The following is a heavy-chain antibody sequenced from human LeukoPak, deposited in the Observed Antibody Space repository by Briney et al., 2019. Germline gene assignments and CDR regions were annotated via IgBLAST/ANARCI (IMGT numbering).Heavy chain of an antibody. D-gene: IGHD3-22*01. V-gene: IGHV1-69*13. CDR2: IIPIFGTA. Sequence: SGKVSCKASGGTFSSYAISWVRQAPGQGLEWMGGIIPIFGTANYAQKFQGRVTITADESTSTAYMELSSLRSEDTAVYYCARDVYYYDSSGSAAYWGQGTLVTVSS. CDR3: ARDVYYYDSSGSAAY. J-gene: IGHJ4*02. CDR1: GGTFSSYA.